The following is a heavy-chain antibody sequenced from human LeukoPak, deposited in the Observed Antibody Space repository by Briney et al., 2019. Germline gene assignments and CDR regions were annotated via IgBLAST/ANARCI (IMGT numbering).Heavy chain of an antibody. V-gene: IGHV3-21*01. Sequence: GGSLRLSCAASGFTFSSYSMNWVRQAPGEGLEWVSSISSSSSYIYYADSVKGRFTISRDNAKNSLYLQMNSLRAEDTAVYYCARAGSHFEYSSGWNWGQGTLVTVSS. CDR2: ISSSSSYI. J-gene: IGHJ4*02. D-gene: IGHD6-19*01. CDR1: GFTFSSYS. CDR3: ARAGSHFEYSSGWN.